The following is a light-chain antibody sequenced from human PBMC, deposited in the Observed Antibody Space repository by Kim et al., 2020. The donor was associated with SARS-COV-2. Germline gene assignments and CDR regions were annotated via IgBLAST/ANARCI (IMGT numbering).Light chain of an antibody. CDR3: QQSHTAPLLT. CDR2: AAS. Sequence: DIQMTQSPSSLAASVGDRVTIACWASQSINTYLNWYQQKPGKAPKLLIYAASTLQSGVPSRFSGSGSGTDFTLTISSLQPEDFATYYCQQSHTAPLLTFGGGTKVDIK. J-gene: IGKJ4*01. CDR1: QSINTY. V-gene: IGKV1-39*01.